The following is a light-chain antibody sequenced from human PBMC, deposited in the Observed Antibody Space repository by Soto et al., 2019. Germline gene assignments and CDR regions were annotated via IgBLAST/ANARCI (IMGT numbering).Light chain of an antibody. J-gene: IGKJ1*01. Sequence: EIVLTQSPGTLSLSPGERDNISCRATQSVSSSYLAWYQQKPGQAPRLLIYGASSRATGTPDRFSGSGSGTDFTLTINRLEPEDFAVYYCQQYGSSLWTFGQGTKVDIK. CDR2: GAS. V-gene: IGKV3-20*01. CDR1: QSVSSSY. CDR3: QQYGSSLWT.